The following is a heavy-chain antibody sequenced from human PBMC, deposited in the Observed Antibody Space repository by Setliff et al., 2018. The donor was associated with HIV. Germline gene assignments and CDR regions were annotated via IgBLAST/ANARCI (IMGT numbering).Heavy chain of an antibody. J-gene: IGHJ4*02. Sequence: PGGSLRLSCAASGFTFSGSALHWVRQASGKGLEWVGRIRTRAKNYATTYGASMEGRFTISRDDSKDTAYLQLNSVNTEDSDVYYGTLAVAGNDYWGQGTLVTVSS. CDR2: IRTRAKNYAT. D-gene: IGHD6-19*01. V-gene: IGHV3-73*01. CDR1: GFTFSGSA. CDR3: TLAVAGNDY.